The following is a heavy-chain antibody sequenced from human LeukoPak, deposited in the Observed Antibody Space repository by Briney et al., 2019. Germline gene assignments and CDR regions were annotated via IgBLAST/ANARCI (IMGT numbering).Heavy chain of an antibody. D-gene: IGHD4-17*01. CDR1: GFTSSSYA. CDR3: AKRDYGDYGIDY. CDR2: ISGSGGST. J-gene: IGHJ4*02. Sequence: RGGSLRLSCAASGFTSSSYAMSWVRQAPGKGLEWVSAISGSGGSTYYADSVKGRFTISRDNSKNKLYLQMNSLRAQDRAVYYCAKRDYGDYGIDYWGQGTMVTVCS. V-gene: IGHV3-23*01.